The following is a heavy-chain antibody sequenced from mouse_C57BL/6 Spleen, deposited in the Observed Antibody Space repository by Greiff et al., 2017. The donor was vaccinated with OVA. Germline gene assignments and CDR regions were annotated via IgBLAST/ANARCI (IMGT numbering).Heavy chain of an antibody. J-gene: IGHJ1*03. D-gene: IGHD2-3*01. CDR3: ARWLLPWYFDV. Sequence: VQLQQSGPELVKRGASVKMSCKASGYTFTDYNMHWVKQSHGKSLEWIGYINPNNGGTSYNQKFKGKATLTVNKSSSTAYMELRSLTSEDSAVYYCARWLLPWYFDVWGTGTTVTVSS. V-gene: IGHV1-22*01. CDR2: INPNNGGT. CDR1: GYTFTDYN.